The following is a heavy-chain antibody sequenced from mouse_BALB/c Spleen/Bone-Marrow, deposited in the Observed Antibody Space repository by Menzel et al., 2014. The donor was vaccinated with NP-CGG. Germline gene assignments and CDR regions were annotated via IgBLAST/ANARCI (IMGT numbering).Heavy chain of an antibody. CDR2: INPSNGRT. CDR3: ARWAVRRPGYFDV. V-gene: IGHV1S81*02. CDR1: GYTFTSYW. D-gene: IGHD2-14*01. J-gene: IGHJ1*01. Sequence: VQLQQSGAELVKPGASVKLSCKASGYTFTSYWMHWVKRRPGQGLEWIGEINPSNGRTNYNEKFKSKATLTVDKSSSTAYMQLSSLTSEDSAVYYCARWAVRRPGYFDVWGAGTTVTVSS.